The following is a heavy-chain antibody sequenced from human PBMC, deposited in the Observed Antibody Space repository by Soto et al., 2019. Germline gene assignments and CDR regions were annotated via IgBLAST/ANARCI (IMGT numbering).Heavy chain of an antibody. CDR3: ARRAVVTILYYFDC. D-gene: IGHD2-21*02. Sequence: QVQLQQWGAGLLKPSETLSLTCAVYGGSFSGYYWSWIRQPPGKGLEWIGEINHSGSTNYNPSLKSRVTISVDTSKNQFSLKLSSVTAADTAVYYCARRAVVTILYYFDCWGQGTLVTVSS. CDR2: INHSGST. J-gene: IGHJ4*02. CDR1: GGSFSGYY. V-gene: IGHV4-34*01.